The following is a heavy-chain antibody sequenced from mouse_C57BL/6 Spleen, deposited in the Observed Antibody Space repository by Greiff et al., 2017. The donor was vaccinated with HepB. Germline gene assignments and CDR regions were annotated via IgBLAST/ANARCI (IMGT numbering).Heavy chain of an antibody. D-gene: IGHD1-1*01. CDR2: INPNNGGT. J-gene: IGHJ4*01. CDR1: GYTFTDYY. CDR3: AKEDYYGSSYAAMDY. V-gene: IGHV1-26*01. Sequence: VQLQQSGPELVKPGASVKISCKASGYTFTDYYMNWVKQSHGKSLEWIGDINPNNGGTSYNQKFKGKATLTVDKSSSTAYMELRSLTSEDSAVYYCAKEDYYGSSYAAMDYWGQGTSVTVSS.